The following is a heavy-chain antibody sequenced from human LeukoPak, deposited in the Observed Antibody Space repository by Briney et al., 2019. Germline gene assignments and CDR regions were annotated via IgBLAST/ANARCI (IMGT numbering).Heavy chain of an antibody. CDR1: GFTCSSYW. Sequence: PGGSLRLSCAASGFTCSSYWMSWVRQAPGKGLEWVANIKQDGGEKYYVDSVKGRFTISRDNAKNSLYLQMNSLRAEDTAVYYCARDQGSGINYYYYYMDVWGKGTTVTVSS. J-gene: IGHJ6*03. CDR2: IKQDGGEK. V-gene: IGHV3-7*01. D-gene: IGHD3-10*01. CDR3: ARDQGSGINYYYYYMDV.